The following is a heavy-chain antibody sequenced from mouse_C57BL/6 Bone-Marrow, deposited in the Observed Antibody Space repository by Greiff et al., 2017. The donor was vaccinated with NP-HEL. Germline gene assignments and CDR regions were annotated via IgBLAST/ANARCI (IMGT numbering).Heavy chain of an antibody. D-gene: IGHD1-1*01. CDR3: ARGEVTTVVRGDY. V-gene: IGHV1-54*01. CDR2: INPGSGGT. CDR1: GYAFTNYL. J-gene: IGHJ4*01. Sequence: VQLQQSGAELVRPGTSVKVSCKASGYAFTNYLIEWVKQRPGQGLEWLGVINPGSGGTNYNEKFKGKATLTADKSSSTAYMQLSSLTSEDSAVYYCARGEVTTVVRGDYWGQGTSVTVSS.